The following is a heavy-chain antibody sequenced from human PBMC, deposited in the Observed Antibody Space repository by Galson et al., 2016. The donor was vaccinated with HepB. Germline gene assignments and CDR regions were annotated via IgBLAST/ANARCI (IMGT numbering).Heavy chain of an antibody. Sequence: SLRLSCAASGFTFSSYGMHWVRQAPGKGLEWVAVISSDGTNRYYADSVKGRFTISRDNSKNTLYLQMNSLRAEDTALYYCARKRAFSPAVDPRNSGWNPNNGPLDYWGQGTLVTVSS. CDR3: ARKRAFSPAVDPRNSGWNPNNGPLDY. CDR2: ISSDGTNR. V-gene: IGHV3-30*03. J-gene: IGHJ4*02. CDR1: GFTFSSYG. D-gene: IGHD1-1*01.